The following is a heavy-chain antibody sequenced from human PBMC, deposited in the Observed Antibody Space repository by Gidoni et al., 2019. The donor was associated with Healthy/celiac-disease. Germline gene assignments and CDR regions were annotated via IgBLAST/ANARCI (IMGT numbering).Heavy chain of an antibody. CDR3: ARAPYYYDSSGYYYAYYFDY. J-gene: IGHJ4*02. D-gene: IGHD3-22*01. V-gene: IGHV3-33*01. CDR1: GFAFCSYG. CDR2: IWYDGSNK. Sequence: QVQLVESGGGVVQPGRSLRLSCAASGFAFCSYGMHWVRQAPGKGLEWVAVIWYDGSNKYYADSVKGRFTISRDNSKNTLYLQMNSLRAEDTAVYYCARAPYYYDSSGYYYAYYFDYWGQGTLVTVSS.